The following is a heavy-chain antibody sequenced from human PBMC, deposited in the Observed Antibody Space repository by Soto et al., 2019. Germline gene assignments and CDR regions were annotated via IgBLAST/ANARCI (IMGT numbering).Heavy chain of an antibody. CDR1: GGTFSSYA. J-gene: IGHJ6*02. CDR3: ARDGESDIVVVPADIREYDYGMDV. D-gene: IGHD2-2*02. Sequence: QVQLVQSGAEVKKPGSSVKVSCKASGGTFSSYAISWVRQAPGQGLEWMGGIIPIFGTANYAQKFQGRVTSTAEESTSTAYMELSSLRSEDTGVYYCARDGESDIVVVPADIREYDYGMDVSAQETTVTVSS. V-gene: IGHV1-69*01. CDR2: IIPIFGTA.